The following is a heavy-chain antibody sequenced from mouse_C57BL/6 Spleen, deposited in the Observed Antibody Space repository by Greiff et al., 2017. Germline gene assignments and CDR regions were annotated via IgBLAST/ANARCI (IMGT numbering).Heavy chain of an antibody. Sequence: QVQLQQPGAELVKPGASVKLSCKASGYTFTSYWMQWVKQRPGQGLEWIGEIDPSDSYTNYNQKFKGKATLTVDTSSSTAYMQRSSLTSEDSAVYYCARSDYGSSFFGYWGQGTTLTVSS. D-gene: IGHD1-1*01. V-gene: IGHV1-50*01. CDR3: ARSDYGSSFFGY. CDR1: GYTFTSYW. J-gene: IGHJ2*01. CDR2: IDPSDSYT.